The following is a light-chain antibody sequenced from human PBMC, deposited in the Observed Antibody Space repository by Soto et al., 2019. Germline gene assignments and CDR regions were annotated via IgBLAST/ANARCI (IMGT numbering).Light chain of an antibody. CDR1: SSNIGAGYD. CDR2: GNS. CDR3: QSYDSSLSAHYV. J-gene: IGLJ1*01. Sequence: QSVLTQPPSVCGAPGQRVTISCTGSSSNIGAGYDVHWYQQLPGTAPKLLIYGNSNRPSGVPDRFSGSKSGTSASLAITGLQAEDEADYYCQSYDSSLSAHYVFGTGTKLTVL. V-gene: IGLV1-40*01.